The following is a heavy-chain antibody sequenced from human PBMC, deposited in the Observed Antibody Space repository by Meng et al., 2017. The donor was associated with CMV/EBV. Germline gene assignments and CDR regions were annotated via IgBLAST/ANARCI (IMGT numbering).Heavy chain of an antibody. CDR2: IIPIFGTA. Sequence: SVKVSCKASGGTFSSYAISWVRQAPGQGLEWMGGIIPIFGTANYAQKFQGRVTITTDESTSTAYMELSSLRSEDTAVYYCARDPLKRSKDYAQGYYYYGMDVWGQGTTVTVSS. CDR3: ARDPLKRSKDYAQGYYYYGMDV. V-gene: IGHV1-69*05. D-gene: IGHD4-17*01. CDR1: GGTFSSYA. J-gene: IGHJ6*02.